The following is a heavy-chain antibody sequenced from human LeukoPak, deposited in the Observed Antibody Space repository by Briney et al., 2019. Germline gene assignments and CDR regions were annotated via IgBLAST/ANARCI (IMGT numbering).Heavy chain of an antibody. CDR3: AREHSSGWGSPYYFDY. D-gene: IGHD6-19*01. Sequence: LRLSCTVSGGSISSGSYYWSWIRQPAGKGLEWIGRIYTSGSTNYNPSLKSRVTISVDTSKNQFSLKLSSVTAADTAVYYCAREHSSGWGSPYYFDYWGQGTLVTVSS. CDR1: GGSISSGSYY. V-gene: IGHV4-61*02. CDR2: IYTSGST. J-gene: IGHJ4*02.